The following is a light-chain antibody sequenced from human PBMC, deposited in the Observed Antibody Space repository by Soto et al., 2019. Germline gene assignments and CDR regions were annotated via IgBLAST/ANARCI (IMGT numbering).Light chain of an antibody. Sequence: DIQMTQSPSTLSASVGDRVSITCRASQSISSWLAWYQQKPGKAPKLLIYGASSLESGVPSRFSGSGSVTEFTLTIDSLQPDDFATYDCQQYSSSSRTFGQGTKLEI. CDR2: GAS. V-gene: IGKV1-5*01. CDR1: QSISSW. J-gene: IGKJ2*02. CDR3: QQYSSSSRT.